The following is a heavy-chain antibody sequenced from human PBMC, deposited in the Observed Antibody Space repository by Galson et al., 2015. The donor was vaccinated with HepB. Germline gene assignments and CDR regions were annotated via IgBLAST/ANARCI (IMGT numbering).Heavy chain of an antibody. Sequence: SLRLSCAASGFTFSSYSMNWVRQAPGKGLEWVSSISSSSSYIYYADSVRGRFTISRDNAKNSLYLQMNSLRAEDTAVYYCARGGCGGAGDCYSNYWGQGTLVTVSP. J-gene: IGHJ4*02. CDR2: ISSSSSYI. CDR3: ARGGCGGAGDCYSNY. CDR1: GFTFSSYS. D-gene: IGHD2-21*02. V-gene: IGHV3-21*01.